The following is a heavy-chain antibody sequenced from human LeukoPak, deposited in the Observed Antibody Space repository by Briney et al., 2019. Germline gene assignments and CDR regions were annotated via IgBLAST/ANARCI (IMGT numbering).Heavy chain of an antibody. CDR1: GFTFSSYA. CDR2: ISSDATDT. J-gene: IGHJ4*02. CDR3: VKAYPTDCYFDY. V-gene: IGHV3-64D*06. D-gene: IGHD1-14*01. Sequence: GGSLRLSCPASGFTFSSYAINWVRQAPGKGLEYVSGISSDATDTYYADSVKGRFTISRDNSKNTLFLQMSSLRAEDTAVYYCVKAYPTDCYFDYWGQGTLVTVSS.